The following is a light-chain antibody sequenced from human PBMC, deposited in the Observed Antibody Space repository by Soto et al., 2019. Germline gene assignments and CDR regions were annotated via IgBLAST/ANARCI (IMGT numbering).Light chain of an antibody. CDR2: VGTGGIVG. Sequence: QLVLTQPPSASASLGASVTLTCTLSSGYSNYKVDWYQQRPGKGPRFVMRVGTGGIVGSKGDGIPDRFSVLGSGLNRYLTIKNIQEEDESDYHCGADHGSGSNFHYVFGTGTKLTV. V-gene: IGLV9-49*01. CDR1: SGYSNYK. CDR3: GADHGSGSNFHYV. J-gene: IGLJ1*01.